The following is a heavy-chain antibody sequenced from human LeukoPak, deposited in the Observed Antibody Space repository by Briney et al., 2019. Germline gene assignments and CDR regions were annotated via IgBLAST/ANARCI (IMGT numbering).Heavy chain of an antibody. V-gene: IGHV3-49*04. D-gene: IGHD6-13*01. Sequence: GGSLRLSCTASGFTFGDYAMSWVRQAPGKGLEWVGFIRSKAYGGTTEYAASVKGRFTISRDDSKSIAYLQMNSLKTEDTAVYYCTGTAADGIYYYYYYMDVWGKGTTVTVSS. CDR1: GFTFGDYA. J-gene: IGHJ6*03. CDR3: TGTAADGIYYYYYYMDV. CDR2: IRSKAYGGTT.